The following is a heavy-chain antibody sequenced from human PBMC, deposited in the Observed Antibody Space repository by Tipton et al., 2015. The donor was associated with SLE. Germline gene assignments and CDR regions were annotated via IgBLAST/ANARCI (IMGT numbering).Heavy chain of an antibody. D-gene: IGHD1-26*01. CDR1: GGTFSSSA. V-gene: IGHV1-18*01. Sequence: QSGPEVKKPGSSVKVSCKASGGTFSSSAISWVRQAPGQGLEWMGWTSAYNGNTNYAQKLQGRVTMTTDTSTSTAYMELRSLRSDDTAVYYCARDLLRGGYYYYMDVWGKGTTVTVSS. CDR3: ARDLLRGGYYYYMDV. CDR2: TSAYNGNT. J-gene: IGHJ6*03.